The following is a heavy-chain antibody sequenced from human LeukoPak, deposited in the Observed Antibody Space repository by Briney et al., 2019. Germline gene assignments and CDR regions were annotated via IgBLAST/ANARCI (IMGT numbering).Heavy chain of an antibody. V-gene: IGHV3-21*01. D-gene: IGHD3-3*01. CDR1: GFTFSSYD. CDR3: ARDYIAYDPLDY. CDR2: ISSRSTSI. J-gene: IGHJ4*02. Sequence: GGSLRLSCAASGFTFSSYDMNWVRQAPGKGLEWVSSISSRSTSIYYADSVKGRFTISRDNAKNSLYLQMNSLRAEDTAVYWCARDYIAYDPLDYWGQGTRVTVSS.